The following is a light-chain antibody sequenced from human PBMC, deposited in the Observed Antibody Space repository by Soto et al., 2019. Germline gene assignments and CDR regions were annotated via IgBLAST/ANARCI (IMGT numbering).Light chain of an antibody. CDR1: ERIYSAY. CDR2: GAS. J-gene: IGKJ5*01. V-gene: IGKV3-20*01. CDR3: QQYGSSPSIT. Sequence: EVLFTQSPGTLSLSRGERVTLSCRASERIYSAYLGWYQQKPGQAPRLIIYGASSRANGIPDRFSGSGSGTDFTLTISRLEPEDFAAYYCQQYGSSPSITFGQGTRLEIK.